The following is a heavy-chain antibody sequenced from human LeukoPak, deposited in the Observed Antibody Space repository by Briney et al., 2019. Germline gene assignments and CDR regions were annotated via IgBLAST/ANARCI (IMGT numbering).Heavy chain of an antibody. CDR1: GFTFSSYY. J-gene: IGHJ4*02. V-gene: IGHV3-64D*06. CDR3: VNQISGWVY. Sequence: GGSLRLSCAASGFTFSSYYMSWIRQAPGKGLEYVSAISSNGGRTYYADSVKGRFTISRDNSKNTLYLQMSSLRPEDTAVYYCVNQISGWVYWGQGTLVTVSS. CDR2: ISSNGGRT. D-gene: IGHD6-19*01.